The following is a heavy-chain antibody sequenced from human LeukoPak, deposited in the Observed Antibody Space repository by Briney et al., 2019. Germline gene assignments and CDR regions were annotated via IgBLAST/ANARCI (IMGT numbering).Heavy chain of an antibody. CDR3: ARDGAASGTGFFY. CDR1: GFTFSSYN. J-gene: IGHJ4*02. CDR2: ITTSGSTI. V-gene: IGHV3-48*04. D-gene: IGHD6-13*01. Sequence: GGSLRLSCAASGFTFSSYNMNWVRQAPGKGLEWVSYITTSGSTIYYSDSVKGRFTISRDNAKNSLFLQMNSLRAEDTAVYYCARDGAASGTGFFYWGQGTLVTVSS.